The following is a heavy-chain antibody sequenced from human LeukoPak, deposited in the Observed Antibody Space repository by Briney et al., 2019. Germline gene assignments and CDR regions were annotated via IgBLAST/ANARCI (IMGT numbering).Heavy chain of an antibody. J-gene: IGHJ4*02. CDR1: GGSISSSGSY. V-gene: IGHV4-39*07. Sequence: SETLSLTCTVSGGSISSSGSYWGWIRQPPGKGLEWIGSIFHSGSTYYNPSLKSRVTISVDTSRNQFSLRLSSVTAADTAVYYCARGFYYGSGTSDYWGQGTLVTVSS. CDR3: ARGFYYGSGTSDY. CDR2: IFHSGST. D-gene: IGHD3-10*01.